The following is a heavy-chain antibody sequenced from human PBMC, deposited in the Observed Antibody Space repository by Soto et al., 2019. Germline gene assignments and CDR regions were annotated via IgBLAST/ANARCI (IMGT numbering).Heavy chain of an antibody. CDR2: INHSGST. D-gene: IGHD3-3*01. V-gene: IGHV4-34*01. CDR1: GGSFSDHY. J-gene: IGHJ3*01. CDR3: GRDPYFGVVGV. Sequence: PSETLSLTCAVYGGSFSDHYWSWNRQTPGKGLEWIGEINHSGSTNYNPSFKSRVTISVDTSKNQFSLKLNSVTAADTAVYFCGRDPYFGVVGVWGQGTRVTVS.